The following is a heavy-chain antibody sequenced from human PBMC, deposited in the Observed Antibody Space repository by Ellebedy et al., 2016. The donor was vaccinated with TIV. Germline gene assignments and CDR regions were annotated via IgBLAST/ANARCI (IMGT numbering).Heavy chain of an antibody. J-gene: IGHJ6*02. Sequence: PGGSLRLSCAASGFSFSSFAMHWVRQAPGKGLEWVSAISGSGGSTYYADSGKGRFTISRDNSKNTLYLQMNSLRAEDTAVYYCAKGRRGFWSGPYGMDVWGQGTTVTVSS. CDR3: AKGRRGFWSGPYGMDV. D-gene: IGHD3-3*01. V-gene: IGHV3-23*01. CDR2: ISGSGGST. CDR1: GFSFSSFA.